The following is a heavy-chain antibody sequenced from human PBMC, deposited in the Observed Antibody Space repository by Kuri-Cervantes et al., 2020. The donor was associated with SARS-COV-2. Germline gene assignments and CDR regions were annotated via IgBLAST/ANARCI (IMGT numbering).Heavy chain of an antibody. CDR2: IKQDGSEK. D-gene: IGHD3-22*01. CDR1: GFTFSSYW. V-gene: IGHV3-7*01. Sequence: ETLSLTCAASGFTFSSYWMSWVRQAPGKGLEWVANIKQDGSEKYYVDSVKGRFTISRDNAKNSLYLQMNSLRAEDTAVYYCARTYYYDSSGYPAGYWGQGTLVTVSS. J-gene: IGHJ4*02. CDR3: ARTYYYDSSGYPAGY.